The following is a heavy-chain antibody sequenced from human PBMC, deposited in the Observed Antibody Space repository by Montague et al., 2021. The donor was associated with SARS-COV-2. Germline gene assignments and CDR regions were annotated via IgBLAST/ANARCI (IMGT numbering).Heavy chain of an antibody. CDR1: GFTFSSYA. CDR2: ISYDGSNK. CDR3: ARGLTYWYFDL. V-gene: IGHV3-30-3*01. Sequence: SLRLSCAASGFTFSSYAMHWVRQAPGKGLEWVAVISYDGSNKYYXXSLKGRFTISRDNSKNTLYLQMNSLRAEDTAVYYCARGLTYWYFDLWGRGTLVTASS. J-gene: IGHJ2*01. D-gene: IGHD3-9*01.